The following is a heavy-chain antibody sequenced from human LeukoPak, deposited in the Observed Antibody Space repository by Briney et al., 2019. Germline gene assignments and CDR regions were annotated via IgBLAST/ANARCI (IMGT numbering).Heavy chain of an antibody. CDR2: INPSGGST. CDR3: ARDLGDSSGYYCFDY. D-gene: IGHD3-22*01. V-gene: IGHV1-46*01. Sequence: ASVKVSCKASGYTFTSYYMHWVRQAPGQGLEWMGIINPSGGSTSYAQKFQGRVTMTKDTSTSTVYMELSSLRSEDTAVYYCARDLGDSSGYYCFDYWGQGTLVTVSS. J-gene: IGHJ4*02. CDR1: GYTFTSYY.